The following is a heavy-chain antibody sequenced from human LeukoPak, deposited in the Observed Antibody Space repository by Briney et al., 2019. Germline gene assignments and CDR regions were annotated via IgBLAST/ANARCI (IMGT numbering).Heavy chain of an antibody. J-gene: IGHJ4*02. CDR3: VASSGSYHY. V-gene: IGHV3-30*03. CDR1: GFTFSTYG. CDR2: ISYDGSDE. D-gene: IGHD3-10*01. Sequence: PGGSLRLSCPASGFTFSTYGMHWVRQAPGKGLEWVAIISYDGSDEYYADSVKGRFTISRDNSKNTLSLQMNSLTAEDTAVYYCVASSGSYHYWGQGTLVTVSS.